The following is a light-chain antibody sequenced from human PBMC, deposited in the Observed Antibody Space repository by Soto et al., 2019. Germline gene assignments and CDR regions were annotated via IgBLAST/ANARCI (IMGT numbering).Light chain of an antibody. J-gene: IGLJ2*01. Sequence: QSALTQPASVSGSPGQSITISCTGISSDVGCYNLVSWYQRHPGKAPNLMIYEGSKRPSGVSKRFSGSKSGNTASLTISGLQAQDEADYYCGSYAGRSTVVVGGGTQLTVL. CDR2: EGS. CDR3: GSYAGRSTVV. V-gene: IGLV2-23*01. CDR1: SSDVGCYNL.